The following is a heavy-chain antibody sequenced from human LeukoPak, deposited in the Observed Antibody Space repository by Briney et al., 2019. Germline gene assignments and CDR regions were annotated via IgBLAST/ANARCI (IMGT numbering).Heavy chain of an antibody. CDR2: INHSGRP. D-gene: IGHD3-22*01. CDR3: AGARMISWRRDLFHGKWFDP. Sequence: PPETLSLTCALYSGSSSVYYWSWIRHLPEKGLEWIGEINHSGRPNYNTSLKSRVPLPVERPKTQFPLKLSSVAAGETAVFYCAGARMISWRRDLFHGKWFDPWGQGTLVTASS. J-gene: IGHJ5*02. V-gene: IGHV4-34*01. CDR1: SGSSSVYY.